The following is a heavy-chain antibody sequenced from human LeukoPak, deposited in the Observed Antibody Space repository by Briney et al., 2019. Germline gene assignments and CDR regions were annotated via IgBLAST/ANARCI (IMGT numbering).Heavy chain of an antibody. CDR3: SRIPFLSGWGGMDV. V-gene: IGHV3-20*01. Sequence: GGSLRLSCAASGFTFDDYGMSWVRQAPGKGLEWVSGINWNGGSTGYADSVKGRFTISRDNAKNSLYLQMNSLRAEDAALYHCSRIPFLSGWGGMDVWGQGTTVTVSS. CDR1: GFTFDDYG. D-gene: IGHD6-19*01. CDR2: INWNGGST. J-gene: IGHJ6*02.